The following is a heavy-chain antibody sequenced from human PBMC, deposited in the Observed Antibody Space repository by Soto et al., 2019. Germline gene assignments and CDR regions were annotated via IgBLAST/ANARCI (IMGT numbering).Heavy chain of an antibody. CDR1: GYTFTSYY. D-gene: IGHD4-17*01. CDR3: ATGGTTVTRRFDD. J-gene: IGHJ4*02. V-gene: IGHV1-69*13. CDR2: ITPIFDTT. Sequence: SVKVSCKASGYTFTSYYMHWVRQAPGQGLEWMGGITPIFDTTNYAQKFQGRVTITADESTTTVHVELTSLTSEDTAVYYCATGGTTVTRRFDDWGPGTLVTVSS.